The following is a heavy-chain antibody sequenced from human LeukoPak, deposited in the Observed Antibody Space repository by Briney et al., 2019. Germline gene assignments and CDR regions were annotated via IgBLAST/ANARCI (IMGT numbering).Heavy chain of an antibody. CDR2: IKQDGSEK. CDR1: GFTFNNYW. V-gene: IGHV3-7*05. Sequence: QPGGSLRLSCVVSGFTFNNYWMTWVRQAPGKGLEWVANIKQDGSEKYYVDSVKGRLTIFRDNAKNLLYLQMNSLRVEDTAVYYCARARIMGRSGAFDIWGQGTMVTVSS. D-gene: IGHD1-26*01. CDR3: ARARIMGRSGAFDI. J-gene: IGHJ3*02.